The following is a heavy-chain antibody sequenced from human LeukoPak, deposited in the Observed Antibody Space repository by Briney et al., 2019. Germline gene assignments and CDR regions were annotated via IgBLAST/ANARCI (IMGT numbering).Heavy chain of an antibody. D-gene: IGHD6-6*01. CDR2: IYYSGST. CDR3: ARRAARMDFDF. J-gene: IGHJ4*02. Sequence: IGNIYYSGSTYYNPSLKSRVTTSIDTSKNQFSLKLSSVTAADTAVYYCARRAARMDFDFWGQGTLVTVSS. V-gene: IGHV4-31*02.